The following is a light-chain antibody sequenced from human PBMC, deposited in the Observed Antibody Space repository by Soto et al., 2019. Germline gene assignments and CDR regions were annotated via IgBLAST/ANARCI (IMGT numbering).Light chain of an antibody. J-gene: IGKJ1*01. CDR1: QSVSSY. CDR2: GTS. CDR3: QQYGSSPWT. Sequence: VFTQSPATLSLSPGESATLSCRASQSVSSYLAWYQQKPGQAPRLLIYGTSSRATGIPDRFSGSGSGTDFTLTISGLEPEDFAVYYCQQYGSSPWTFGQGTKVDIK. V-gene: IGKV3-20*01.